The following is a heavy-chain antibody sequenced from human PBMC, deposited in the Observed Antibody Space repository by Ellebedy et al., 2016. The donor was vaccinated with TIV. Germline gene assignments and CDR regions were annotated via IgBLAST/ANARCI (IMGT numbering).Heavy chain of an antibody. D-gene: IGHD2-21*01. Sequence: SQTLSLTCAISGDSVSSNSAAWNWIRQSPSRGLEWLGRTYYRSKWYNEYAVSMKSRITINPDTSKNKFSLQLNPVTPEDTAIYYCVRDGEMGLDAFDIWGQGTMVTVSS. CDR2: TYYRSKWYN. J-gene: IGHJ3*02. CDR3: VRDGEMGLDAFDI. CDR1: GDSVSSNSAA. V-gene: IGHV6-1*01.